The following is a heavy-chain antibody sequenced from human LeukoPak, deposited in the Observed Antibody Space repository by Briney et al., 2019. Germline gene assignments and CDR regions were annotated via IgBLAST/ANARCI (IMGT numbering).Heavy chain of an antibody. Sequence: ASVKLSCTASGYTFTSYYMHWVRQAPGQGLEWMGIINPSGGSTSYAQKFQGRVTMTRDTSTSTVYMELSSLRSEDTAVYYCARDAVAGTEWFDPWGQGTLVTVSS. CDR1: GYTFTSYY. V-gene: IGHV1-46*01. CDR3: ARDAVAGTEWFDP. D-gene: IGHD6-19*01. J-gene: IGHJ5*02. CDR2: INPSGGST.